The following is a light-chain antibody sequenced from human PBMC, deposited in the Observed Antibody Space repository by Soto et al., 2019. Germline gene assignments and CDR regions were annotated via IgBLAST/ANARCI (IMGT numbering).Light chain of an antibody. Sequence: DIQMTQSPSTLSASVGDRVTITCRASQSISSWLAWYQQKPGKAPKLLIYKASSLESGVPSRFSGSGSGTEFPLTISSLQPDDFATYYCQQYNSYSQGTFGQGTKVEIK. V-gene: IGKV1-5*03. CDR3: QQYNSYSQGT. J-gene: IGKJ1*01. CDR1: QSISSW. CDR2: KAS.